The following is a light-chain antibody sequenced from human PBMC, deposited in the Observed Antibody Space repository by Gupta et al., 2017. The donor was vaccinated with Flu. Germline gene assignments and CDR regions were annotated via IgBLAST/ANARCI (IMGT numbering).Light chain of an antibody. CDR2: GAS. Sequence: EIVLTQSPGTLSLSPGERATLSCRASQSVSSSYLAWYQQKPGQAPRLLIYGASSRATGITDRFSGSGSGIYFTLTISRREPEDFAVYYCQQDGSSPAWTFGEGTKVEIK. CDR1: QSVSSSY. CDR3: QQDGSSPAWT. J-gene: IGKJ1*01. V-gene: IGKV3-20*01.